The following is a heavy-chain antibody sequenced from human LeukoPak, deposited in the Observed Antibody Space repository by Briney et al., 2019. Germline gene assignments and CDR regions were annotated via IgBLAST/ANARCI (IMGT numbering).Heavy chain of an antibody. CDR3: AKGAGGFSYYNWFDP. D-gene: IGHD5-18*01. Sequence: SETLSLTCTVSGGSISSSPYYWGWIRQPPGKGLEWIGSIYYSGTTHYNPSLESRVTISVDTSKNQFSLKLASVSAADTAIYYCAKGAGGFSYYNWFDPWGQGTLVTVSS. J-gene: IGHJ5*02. CDR1: GGSISSSPYY. CDR2: IYYSGTT. V-gene: IGHV4-39*07.